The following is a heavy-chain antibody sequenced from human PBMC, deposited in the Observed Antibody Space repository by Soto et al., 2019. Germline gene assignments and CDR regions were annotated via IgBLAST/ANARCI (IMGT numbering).Heavy chain of an antibody. CDR2: INPNGGTT. V-gene: IGHV1-46*01. D-gene: IGHD3-22*01. J-gene: IGHJ4*02. Sequence: ASVKVSCKASGYTFPNYHMHWVRQAPGQGLERMGIINPNGGTTTYAQKFQGRVTISRDNAKNSLYLQMNSLRTEDTALYYCAKGGPYYYDSSGSYPYSYFDYWGQGTLVTVSS. CDR1: GYTFPNYH. CDR3: AKGGPYYYDSSGSYPYSYFDY.